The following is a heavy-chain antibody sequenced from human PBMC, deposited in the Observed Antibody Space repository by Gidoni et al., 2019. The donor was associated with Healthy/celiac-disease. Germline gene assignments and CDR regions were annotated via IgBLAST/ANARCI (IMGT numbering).Heavy chain of an antibody. Sequence: EVQLVESGGGLVQPGGSLRLHCAASGLTLSSYSMNWVRQAPGKGLEWVSYISSSSSTIYYADSVKGRFTISRDNAKNSLYLQMNSLRDEDTAVYYCARGYYYDSSGYPTFDYWGQGTLVTVSS. V-gene: IGHV3-48*02. J-gene: IGHJ4*02. D-gene: IGHD3-22*01. CDR1: GLTLSSYS. CDR2: ISSSSSTI. CDR3: ARGYYYDSSGYPTFDY.